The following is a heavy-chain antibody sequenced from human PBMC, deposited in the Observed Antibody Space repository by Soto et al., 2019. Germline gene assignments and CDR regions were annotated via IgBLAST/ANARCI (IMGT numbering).Heavy chain of an antibody. D-gene: IGHD3-10*01. CDR3: ARGPTDYYGSGDNWFDP. J-gene: IGHJ5*02. CDR1: GFTFSSYS. V-gene: IGHV3-21*01. CDR2: ISSSSSYI. Sequence: EVQLVESGGGLVKPGGSLRLSCAASGFTFSSYSMNWVRQAPGKGLEWVSSISSSSSYIYYADSVKGRFTISRDNAKNSLYLQMNSLSAEDTAVYYCARGPTDYYGSGDNWFDPWGQGTLVTVSS.